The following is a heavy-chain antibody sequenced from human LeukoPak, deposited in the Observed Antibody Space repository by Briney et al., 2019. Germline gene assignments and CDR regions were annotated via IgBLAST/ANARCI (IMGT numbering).Heavy chain of an antibody. CDR2: ISSSGGTI. J-gene: IGHJ3*02. Sequence: GGSLRLSCAASGFTFSSYEMNWVRQAPGKGLEWLSYISSSGGTIYYADSVKGRVTISRDNAKNSLYLQMNSLRAEDTAVYYCARHDGDAFDIWGQGTMVTVSS. CDR1: GFTFSSYE. CDR3: ARHDGDAFDI. V-gene: IGHV3-48*03. D-gene: IGHD3-16*01.